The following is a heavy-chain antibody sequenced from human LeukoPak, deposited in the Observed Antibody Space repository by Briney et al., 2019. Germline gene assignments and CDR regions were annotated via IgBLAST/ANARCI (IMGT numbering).Heavy chain of an antibody. J-gene: IGHJ4*02. CDR3: ARDYNWNFDY. V-gene: IGHV4-59*01. D-gene: IGHD1-20*01. CDR1: GRSISSYY. CDR2: IYYGGST. Sequence: SSETLSLTCTVSGRSISSYYWSWIRQPAGKGLEWIGYIYYGGSTNSNPSLKSRVTISADTSKNLFSLKLSSVTAADTAVYYCARDYNWNFDYWGQGTLVTVSS.